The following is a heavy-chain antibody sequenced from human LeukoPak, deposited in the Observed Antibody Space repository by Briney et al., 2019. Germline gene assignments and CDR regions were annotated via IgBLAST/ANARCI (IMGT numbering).Heavy chain of an antibody. D-gene: IGHD3-22*01. Sequence: GEPLHTSCKGGGSTFTNYWIAGARQLPGRGRGWLGVIYPVDSETKYSPSFQGQVTISDDKSISTAYLQWSSLKASDTAMYYCARVPYYDSSTITREAFDYWGQGTLVTVSS. CDR2: IYPVDSET. J-gene: IGHJ4*02. CDR3: ARVPYYDSSTITREAFDY. V-gene: IGHV5-51*01. CDR1: GSTFTNYW.